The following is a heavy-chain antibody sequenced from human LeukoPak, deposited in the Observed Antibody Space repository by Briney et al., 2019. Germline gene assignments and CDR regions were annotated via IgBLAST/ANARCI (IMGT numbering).Heavy chain of an antibody. J-gene: IGHJ4*02. CDR1: GGAMSGYY. CDR2: IYTSGST. Sequence: NPSETLSLTCTVSGGAMSGYYWSWIRQPAGKGLEWIGRIYTSGSTNYNPSLKSRVTMSVDTSKNQFSLKLTSVTAADTAVYYCARAGYSSTWLFDYWGQGNLVTVSS. D-gene: IGHD6-13*01. V-gene: IGHV4-4*07. CDR3: ARAGYSSTWLFDY.